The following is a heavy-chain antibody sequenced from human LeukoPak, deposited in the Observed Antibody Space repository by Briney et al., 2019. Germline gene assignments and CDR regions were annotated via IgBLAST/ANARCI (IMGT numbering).Heavy chain of an antibody. V-gene: IGHV4-30-2*01. CDR1: GGSISSGGYS. CDR3: ARSQNYYGSGDY. J-gene: IGHJ4*02. D-gene: IGHD3-10*01. Sequence: SETLSLTCAVSGGSISSGGYSWSWIRQPPGKGLEWIGYIYHSGSTYYNPSLKSRVTISVDRSKNQFSLKLSSVTAADTAVYYCARSQNYYGSGDYWSQGTLVTVSS. CDR2: IYHSGST.